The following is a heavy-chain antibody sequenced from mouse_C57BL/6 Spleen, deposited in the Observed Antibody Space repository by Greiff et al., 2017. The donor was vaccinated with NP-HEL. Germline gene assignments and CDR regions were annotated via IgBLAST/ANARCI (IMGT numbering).Heavy chain of an antibody. CDR3: ARDGYYGGYFDY. D-gene: IGHD2-3*01. Sequence: QVQLQQPGAELVKPGASVKLSCKASGYTFTSYWMHWVKQRPGQGLEWIGMIHPNSGSTNYNEKFKSKATLTVDKSSSTAYMQLSSLTSEDSAVYYCARDGYYGGYFDYWGQGTTLTVSS. CDR2: IHPNSGST. J-gene: IGHJ2*01. CDR1: GYTFTSYW. V-gene: IGHV1-64*01.